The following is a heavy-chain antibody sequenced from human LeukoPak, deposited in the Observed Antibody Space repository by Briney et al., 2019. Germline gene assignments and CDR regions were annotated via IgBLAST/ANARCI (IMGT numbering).Heavy chain of an antibody. CDR3: ARGVLDYAGKRFDY. V-gene: IGHV4-39*07. CDR2: IYYSGST. D-gene: IGHD4-23*01. Sequence: PSETLSLTCSVSGGSISSSSHYWGWIRQPPGTGLEWIGYIYYSGSTYYNPSLKSRVTISVDTSKNQFSLKLSSVTAADTAVYYCARGVLDYAGKRFDYWGQGTLVTVSS. J-gene: IGHJ4*02. CDR1: GGSISSSSHY.